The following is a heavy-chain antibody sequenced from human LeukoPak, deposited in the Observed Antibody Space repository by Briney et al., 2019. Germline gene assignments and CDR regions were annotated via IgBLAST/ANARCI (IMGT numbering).Heavy chain of an antibody. D-gene: IGHD4-17*01. J-gene: IGHJ6*03. V-gene: IGHV3-33*06. CDR1: GFTFSSYG. CDR2: TWFDGTYE. CDR3: AKERDYAEDMDV. Sequence: GGSLRLSCAASGFTFSSYGMQWVRQAPGKGLEWVALTWFDGTYEYYADSVKGRFTISRDNSNKTLYLQMNSLRAEDTAVYYCAKERDYAEDMDVWGKGTTVTVSS.